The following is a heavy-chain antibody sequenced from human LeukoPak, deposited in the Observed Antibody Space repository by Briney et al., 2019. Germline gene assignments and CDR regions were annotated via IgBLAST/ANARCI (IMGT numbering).Heavy chain of an antibody. D-gene: IGHD3-10*01. CDR1: GYTFTGYY. CDR3: ARAPYYYGSGSYYEFDY. Sequence: ASVKVSCTASGYTFTGYYMHWVRQAPGQGLEWMGWINPNSGGTNYAQKFQGWVTMTRDTSISTAYMELSRLRSDDTAVYYCARAPYYYGSGSYYEFDYWGQGTLVTVSS. V-gene: IGHV1-2*04. J-gene: IGHJ4*02. CDR2: INPNSGGT.